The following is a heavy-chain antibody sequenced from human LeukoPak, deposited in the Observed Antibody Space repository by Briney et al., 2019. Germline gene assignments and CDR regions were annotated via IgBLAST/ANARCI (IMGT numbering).Heavy chain of an antibody. CDR1: GYTFTGYY. CDR3: ARGPGGWYGSYWFDP. D-gene: IGHD6-19*01. V-gene: IGHV1-2*02. Sequence: ASVKVSCKASGYTFTGYYMHWVRQAPGQGLEWMGWINPNSGGTNYAQKFQGRVTMTGDTSISTAYMELSRLRSDDTAVYYCARGPGGWYGSYWFDPWGQGTLVTVSS. CDR2: INPNSGGT. J-gene: IGHJ5*02.